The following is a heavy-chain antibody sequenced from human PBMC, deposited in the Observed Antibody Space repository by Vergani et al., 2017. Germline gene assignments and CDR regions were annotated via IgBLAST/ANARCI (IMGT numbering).Heavy chain of an antibody. D-gene: IGHD3-3*01. J-gene: IGHJ5*02. V-gene: IGHV5-51*03. CDR3: AKTHDFSSLYSSYNWFDP. CDR2: IYAGDSDV. Sequence: EVQLVQSGAEVKKPGESLTISCQGSGYSITNYWIAWVRQRPGKGLEWMGIIYAGDSDVRYSPSFQGQVTMSVDKSLSTAYLQWSSLTASDTATYYCAKTHDFSSLYSSYNWFDPWGQGTQVTVSS. CDR1: GYSITNYW.